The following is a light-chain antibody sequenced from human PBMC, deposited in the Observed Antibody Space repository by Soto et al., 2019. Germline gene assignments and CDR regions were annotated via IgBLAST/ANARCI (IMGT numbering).Light chain of an antibody. V-gene: IGLV2-11*01. J-gene: IGLJ1*01. CDR2: DVS. CDR1: SSDVGGYNY. CDR3: CSSGGSPTYV. Sequence: QSALTQPRSVSGSPGQSVTISCTGTSSDVGGYNYVSWYQQHPDKAPKVMIYDVSKRPSGVPDRFSGSKSGNTASLTISGLQAEDEADYYCCSSGGSPTYVFGTGTKVTVL.